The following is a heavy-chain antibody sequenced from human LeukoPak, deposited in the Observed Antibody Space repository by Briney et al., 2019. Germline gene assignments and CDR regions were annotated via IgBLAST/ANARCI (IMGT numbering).Heavy chain of an antibody. D-gene: IGHD5-12*01. Sequence: ASVKVSCKVSGYTFTDYYMHWVQQAPGKGLEWMGLVDPEDGETIYAEKFQGRVTITADTSTDTAYMELSSLRSEDTAVYYCAIGGNSGYDFLIGAIDYWGQGTLVTVSS. V-gene: IGHV1-69-2*01. J-gene: IGHJ4*02. CDR1: GYTFTDYY. CDR3: AIGGNSGYDFLIGAIDY. CDR2: VDPEDGET.